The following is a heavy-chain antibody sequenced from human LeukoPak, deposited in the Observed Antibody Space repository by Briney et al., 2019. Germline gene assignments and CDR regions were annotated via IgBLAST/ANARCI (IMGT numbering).Heavy chain of an antibody. Sequence: GASVKVSCKASGYTFTGYYIHWVRQAPGQGLEWMGWINPNSGGTNYAQKFQGRVTMTRDTSISTAYMELSRLRSDDTAVYYCARGARYSGSYARWRHFDYWGQGTLVTVSS. CDR1: GYTFTGYY. CDR3: ARGARYSGSYARWRHFDY. CDR2: INPNSGGT. V-gene: IGHV1-2*02. J-gene: IGHJ4*02. D-gene: IGHD1-26*01.